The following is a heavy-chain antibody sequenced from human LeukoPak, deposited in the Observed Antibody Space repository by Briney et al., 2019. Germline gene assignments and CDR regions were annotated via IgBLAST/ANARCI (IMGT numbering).Heavy chain of an antibody. CDR1: GFTFSSYT. J-gene: IGHJ4*02. D-gene: IGHD4-17*01. CDR2: ISGSGGST. V-gene: IGHV3-23*01. CDR3: ANTPGRTTLPEEN. Sequence: GGSLRLSCAASGFTFSSYTMSWVRQAPGKGLEWVSAISGSGGSTFYADSVKGRFTISRDNSKNTLYLQMNSLRAEDTAVYYCANTPGRTTLPEENWGQGTLVTVSS.